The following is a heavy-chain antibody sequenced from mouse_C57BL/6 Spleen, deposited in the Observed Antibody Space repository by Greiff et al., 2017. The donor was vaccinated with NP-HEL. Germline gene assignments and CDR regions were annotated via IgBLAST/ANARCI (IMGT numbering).Heavy chain of an antibody. J-gene: IGHJ2*01. Sequence: QVQLQQPGAELVKPGASVKMSRKASGYTFTSYWLTWVTPRPGQGPEWIGEIYPGSGRTNYNEKFKRKATLTVDTSSSTAYMQLSSLTSEDSAVCYCARYGYYFDYWGQGTTLTVSS. CDR1: GYTFTSYW. V-gene: IGHV1-55*01. D-gene: IGHD1-1*02. CDR2: IYPGSGRT. CDR3: ARYGYYFDY.